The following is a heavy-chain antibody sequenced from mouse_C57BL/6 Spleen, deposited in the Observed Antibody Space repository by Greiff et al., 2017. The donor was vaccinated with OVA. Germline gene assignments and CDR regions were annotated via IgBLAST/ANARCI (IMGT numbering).Heavy chain of an antibody. CDR1: GYSITSGYD. D-gene: IGHD3-1*01. CDR2: ISYSGST. J-gene: IGHJ3*01. V-gene: IGHV3-1*01. Sequence: EVKVVESGPGMVKPSQSLSLTCTVTGYSITSGYDWHWIRHFPGNKLEWMGYISYSGSTNYNPSLKSRISITHDTSKNHFFLKLNSVTTEDTATYYCAREGHGGWFAYWGQGTLVTVSA. CDR3: AREGHGGWFAY.